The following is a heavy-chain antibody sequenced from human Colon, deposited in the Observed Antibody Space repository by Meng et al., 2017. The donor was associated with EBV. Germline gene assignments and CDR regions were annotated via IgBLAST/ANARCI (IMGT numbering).Heavy chain of an antibody. Sequence: QVHLVESGGXVVKPGGAXRLSCTASGFTFSDYFMGWVRQVPGKGLEWIAYISGYSNNIYYGDSVKGRFIVSRDNDKDSLYLNMNSLRADDTAVYYCAREVGRGRVGFDYWGQGALVTVSS. D-gene: IGHD1-26*01. V-gene: IGHV3-11*01. CDR2: ISGYSNNI. CDR3: AREVGRGRVGFDY. J-gene: IGHJ4*02. CDR1: GFTFSDYF.